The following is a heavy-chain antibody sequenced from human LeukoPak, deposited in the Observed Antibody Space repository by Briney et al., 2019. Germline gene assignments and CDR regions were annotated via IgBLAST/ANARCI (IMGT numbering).Heavy chain of an antibody. Sequence: TGGSLRLSCAASGFTFSSYNMNWVRQAPGKGLEWVSSISSSSSYIYYADSVKGRFTISRDNAKNSLYLQMNSLRAQDTAVYYCARDRRDYDSSGYYKNNYWYFDLWGRGTLVTVSS. CDR2: ISSSSSYI. J-gene: IGHJ2*01. D-gene: IGHD3-22*01. CDR1: GFTFSSYN. CDR3: ARDRRDYDSSGYYKNNYWYFDL. V-gene: IGHV3-21*04.